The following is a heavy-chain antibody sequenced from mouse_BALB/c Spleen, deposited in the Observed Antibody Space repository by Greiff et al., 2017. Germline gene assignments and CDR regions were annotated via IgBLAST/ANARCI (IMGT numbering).Heavy chain of an antibody. J-gene: IGHJ3*01. D-gene: IGHD2-14*01. CDR3: ASGYDGFAY. CDR2: IDPANGNT. Sequence: SGAELVKPGASVKLSCTASGFNIKDTYMHWVKQRPEQGLEWIGRIDPANGNTKYDPKFQGKATITADTSSNTAYLQLSSLTSEDTAVYYCASGYDGFAYWGQGTLVTVSA. CDR1: GFNIKDTY. V-gene: IGHV14-3*02.